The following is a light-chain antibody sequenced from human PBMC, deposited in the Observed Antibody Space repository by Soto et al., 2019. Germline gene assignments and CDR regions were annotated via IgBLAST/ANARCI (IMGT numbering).Light chain of an antibody. CDR2: ANT. J-gene: IGLJ3*02. CDR1: SSNIGSGSD. Sequence: QSVLTQPPSVSGAPGQTVTISCSGTSSNIGSGSDVQWFRQLPGTAPKLLIYANTIPPSGVPDRFSGSKTGISVSRAITGLRVEDESGYCCQAYDRGLTGWVFGGATKVTVL. V-gene: IGLV1-40*01. CDR3: QAYDRGLTGWV.